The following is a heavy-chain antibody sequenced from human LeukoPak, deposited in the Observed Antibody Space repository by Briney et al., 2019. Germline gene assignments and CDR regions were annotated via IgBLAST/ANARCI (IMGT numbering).Heavy chain of an antibody. CDR2: ITSSSSTI. CDR1: GFTFSSYS. Sequence: GGSLRLSCAASGFTFSSYSLNWVRQAPGKGLEWVSYITSSSSTIYYADSVRGRFTISRDNAKNSLYLQMNSLRAEDTAVYYCARGFVGVRANWFDPWGQGTLVTVSS. J-gene: IGHJ5*02. D-gene: IGHD2-21*01. V-gene: IGHV3-48*04. CDR3: ARGFVGVRANWFDP.